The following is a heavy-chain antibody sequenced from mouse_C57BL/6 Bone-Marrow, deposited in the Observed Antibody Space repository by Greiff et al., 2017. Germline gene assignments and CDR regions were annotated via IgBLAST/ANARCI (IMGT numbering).Heavy chain of an antibody. CDR3: ARGGNYGGYYFDY. V-gene: IGHV1-47*01. D-gene: IGHD2-1*01. CDR2: FHPYNDDT. CDR1: GFTFTTYS. Sequence: VQLVQSGAELVKPGASVKLSCTASGFTFTTYSMHWVKQIPEKGLEWIGYFHPYNDDTKYNEKFKGKATLTVDKSSSTVYLELSRLTSDDSAVYYCARGGNYGGYYFDYWGQGTTLTVA. J-gene: IGHJ2*01.